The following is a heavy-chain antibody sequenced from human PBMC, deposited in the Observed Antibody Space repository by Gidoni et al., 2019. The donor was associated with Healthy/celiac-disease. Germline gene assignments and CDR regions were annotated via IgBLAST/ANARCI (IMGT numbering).Heavy chain of an antibody. CDR3: TRSTMITIFGVGYYGMDV. D-gene: IGHD3-3*01. CDR1: GFTFGDYA. Sequence: EVQLVESGGGLVQPGRSLRLSCTASGFTFGDYAMSWVRQAPGKGLEWVGFIRSKAYGGTTEYAASVKGRFTISRDDSKSIAYLQMNSLKTEDTAVYYCTRSTMITIFGVGYYGMDVWGQGTTVTVSS. J-gene: IGHJ6*02. CDR2: IRSKAYGGTT. V-gene: IGHV3-49*04.